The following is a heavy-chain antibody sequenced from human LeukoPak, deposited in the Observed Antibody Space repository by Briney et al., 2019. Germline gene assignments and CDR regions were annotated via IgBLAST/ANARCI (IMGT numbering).Heavy chain of an antibody. CDR3: AKARFSSSWYFNPGYYYYMDV. CDR2: IRYDGNNK. J-gene: IGHJ6*03. Sequence: GGSLRLSCAASGFTFSSSGMHWVRQAPGKGLEWVAFIRYDGNNKYYADSVKGRFTISRDNSKNTLYLQMSSLRAEDTAVYYCAKARFSSSWYFNPGYYYYMDVWGKGTTVTISS. CDR1: GFTFSSSG. V-gene: IGHV3-30*02. D-gene: IGHD6-13*01.